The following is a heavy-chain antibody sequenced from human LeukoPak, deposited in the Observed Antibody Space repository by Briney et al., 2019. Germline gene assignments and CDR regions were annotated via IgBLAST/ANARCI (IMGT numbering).Heavy chain of an antibody. V-gene: IGHV3-23*01. D-gene: IGHD4-17*01. J-gene: IGHJ4*02. CDR2: ISGSGGST. CDR1: GFTFSSYA. CDR3: AKGNDYGDYAGGFDY. Sequence: GGSLRLSCAASGFTFSSYAMSWVRQAPGKGLEWVSAISGSGGSTYYADSMKGRFTISRDNSKNTLYLQMNSLRAEDTAVYYCAKGNDYGDYAGGFDYWGQGTLVTVSS.